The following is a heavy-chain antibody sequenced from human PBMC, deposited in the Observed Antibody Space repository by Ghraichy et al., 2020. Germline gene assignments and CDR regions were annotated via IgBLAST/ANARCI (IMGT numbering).Heavy chain of an antibody. CDR3: SRSYSTSGARYYMDV. D-gene: IGHD2-2*01. CDR1: GFTFSDHF. J-gene: IGHJ6*03. CDR2: ISNKPSGYTT. Sequence: GGSLRLSCAASGFTFSDHFMDWVRQAPGKGLEWVGRISNKPSGYTTEYAASVKGRFTVSRDDSMNSLYLQMNNLKTEDTAVYYCSRSYSTSGARYYMDVWGKGTTVTVSS. V-gene: IGHV3-72*01.